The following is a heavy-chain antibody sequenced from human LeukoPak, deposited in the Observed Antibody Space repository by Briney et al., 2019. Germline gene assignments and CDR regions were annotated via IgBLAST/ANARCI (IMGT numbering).Heavy chain of an antibody. J-gene: IGHJ4*02. CDR1: GFSFSTYS. CDR3: ARVFGVEFDY. V-gene: IGHV3-48*02. CDR2: ISSSAI. D-gene: IGHD3-10*02. Sequence: GGSLRLSCAASGFSFSTYSMVWVRQAPGKGLEWVSYISSSAIYFADSVKGRFTISRDNAKNSVYLGMNSLRDEDTAVYYCARVFGVEFDYWGRGTLVTVSS.